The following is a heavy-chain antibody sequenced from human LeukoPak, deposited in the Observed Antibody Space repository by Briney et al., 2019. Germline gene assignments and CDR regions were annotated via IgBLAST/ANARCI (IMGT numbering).Heavy chain of an antibody. J-gene: IGHJ4*02. CDR3: ARGLFYGTLTMLFDY. CDR2: IYYSGST. D-gene: IGHD2/OR15-2a*01. Sequence: PSETLSHACTVSGGSISSSSYYWSWIRQSPGKGLEWIGYIYYSGSTNYNPSLKSRVTISVDTSKNQFSLKLSSVTAADTAVYYCARGLFYGTLTMLFDYWGQGTLVTVSS. V-gene: IGHV4-61*01. CDR1: GGSISSSSYY.